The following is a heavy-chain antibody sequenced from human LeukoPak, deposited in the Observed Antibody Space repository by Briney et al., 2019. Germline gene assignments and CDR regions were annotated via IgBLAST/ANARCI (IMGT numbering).Heavy chain of an antibody. V-gene: IGHV3-72*01. D-gene: IGHD6-19*01. Sequence: GRSLRLSCPASGLMFSDHDIDWVRQAPGKGLEWVGRTRNKANSYTTEYAASAKGRFTISRDDSQNSLYLQMNSLTTDDTAVYYCARHSIAVNPWGQGTLVTVSS. CDR1: GLMFSDHD. J-gene: IGHJ5*02. CDR3: ARHSIAVNP. CDR2: TRNKANSYTT.